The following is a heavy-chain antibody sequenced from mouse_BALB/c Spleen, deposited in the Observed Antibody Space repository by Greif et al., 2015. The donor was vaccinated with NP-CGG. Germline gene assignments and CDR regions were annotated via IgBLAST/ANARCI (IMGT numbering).Heavy chain of an antibody. J-gene: IGHJ2*01. D-gene: IGHD1-1*01. Sequence: QVQLQQSGAELVKPGASVKLSCKASGYTFTSYWMHWVKQRPGQGLEWIGEINPSNGRTNYNEKFKSKATLTVDKSSSTAYMQLSSLTSEDSAVYYCARSGIYYYGSSLDYWGQGTTLTVSS. CDR3: ARSGIYYYGSSLDY. CDR1: GYTFTSYW. CDR2: INPSNGRT. V-gene: IGHV1S81*02.